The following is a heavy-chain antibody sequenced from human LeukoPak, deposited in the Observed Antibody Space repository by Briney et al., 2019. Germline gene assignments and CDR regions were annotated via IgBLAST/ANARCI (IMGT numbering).Heavy chain of an antibody. CDR3: ARRLTQYDCFDP. J-gene: IGHJ5*02. D-gene: IGHD2-2*01. CDR2: TYYRSTWYN. CDR1: GDSVSSNSVT. V-gene: IGHV6-1*01. Sequence: SQTLSLTCAISGDSVSSNSVTWNWIRQSPSRGLEWLGRTYYRSTWYNDYAVSVRGRITVNSDTSKNQFSLHLNSVTPEGTAVYYCARRLTQYDCFDPWGQGILVTVSS.